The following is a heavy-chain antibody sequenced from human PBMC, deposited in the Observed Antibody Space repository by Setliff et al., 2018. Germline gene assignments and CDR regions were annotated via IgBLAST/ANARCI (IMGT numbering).Heavy chain of an antibody. D-gene: IGHD1-1*01. CDR1: SSYW. V-gene: IGHV3-74*01. CDR2: INSDGSST. Sequence: SSYWMHWVRQAPGKGLVWVSRINSDGSSTSYADSVKGRFTISRDNAKNTLYLQMNSLRAEDTAVYYCARGPWKHSAYYYYYYMDVWGKGTTVTVSS. J-gene: IGHJ6*03. CDR3: ARGPWKHSAYYYYYYMDV.